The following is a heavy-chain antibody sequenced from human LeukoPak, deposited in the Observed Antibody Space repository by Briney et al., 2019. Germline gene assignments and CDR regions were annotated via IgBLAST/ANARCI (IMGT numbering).Heavy chain of an antibody. D-gene: IGHD5-24*01. V-gene: IGHV4-39*07. CDR2: IYYSGST. Sequence: SETLSLTCTVSGGSISTTGYYWAWIRQPPGKGLEWIASIYYSGSTNYNPSLKSRVTISVDTSKNQFSLKLSSVTAADMAVYYCARTRAYHYNSPLDYWGQGTLVTVSS. J-gene: IGHJ4*02. CDR1: GGSISTTGYY. CDR3: ARTRAYHYNSPLDY.